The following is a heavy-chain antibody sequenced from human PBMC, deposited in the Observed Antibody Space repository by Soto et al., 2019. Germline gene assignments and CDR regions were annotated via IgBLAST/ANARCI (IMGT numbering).Heavy chain of an antibody. CDR3: AASVTTSGGFDV. CDR2: IYLGGYT. V-gene: IGHV3-53*01. D-gene: IGHD4-17*01. J-gene: IGHJ3*01. CDR1: GFSVSAKY. Sequence: EVQLVESGGGLIQPGGSLRLSCAASGFSVSAKYMIWVRQAPGKGLEWVSVIYLGGYTNDADPVKGRFTISRDSFKNTVSLQMSSLRAEDTAVYYCAASVTTSGGFDVCGRGTEVTVSS.